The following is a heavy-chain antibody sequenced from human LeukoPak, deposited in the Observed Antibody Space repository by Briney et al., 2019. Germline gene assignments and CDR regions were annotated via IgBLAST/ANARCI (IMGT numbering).Heavy chain of an antibody. D-gene: IGHD2-15*01. Sequence: ASVKVSCKASGYTFTSYGISWVRQAPGQGLEWMGWISAYNGNTNYAQKLQGRVTMTTDTSTSTAYMELRSLRSDDTAVYYCARDGDIVVVAAATDAFDIWGQGTMVTVSS. J-gene: IGHJ3*02. CDR2: ISAYNGNT. CDR3: ARDGDIVVVAAATDAFDI. CDR1: GYTFTSYG. V-gene: IGHV1-18*01.